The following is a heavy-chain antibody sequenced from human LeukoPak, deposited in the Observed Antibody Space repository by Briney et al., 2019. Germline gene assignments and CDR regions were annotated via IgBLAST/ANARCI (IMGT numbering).Heavy chain of an antibody. Sequence: SETLSLTCTVSGDYISGFYWNWIRQPPGKGLEWIGYIYYRGSTNYNPSLKSRVTMSVDTSKNQFSLRLSFVTAADTAVYYCARDENYLDYWGQGTLVTVSS. CDR1: GDYISGFY. D-gene: IGHD2/OR15-2a*01. CDR2: IYYRGST. CDR3: ARDENYLDY. J-gene: IGHJ4*02. V-gene: IGHV4-59*01.